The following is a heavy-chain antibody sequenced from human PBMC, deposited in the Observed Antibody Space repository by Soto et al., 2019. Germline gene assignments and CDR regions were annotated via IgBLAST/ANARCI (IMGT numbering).Heavy chain of an antibody. CDR3: ARRRYCGYDCYHKHYYGMDV. CDR1: GDTFSSYT. Sequence: QVQLVQSGAEVKMPGSSVKVSCRASGDTFSSYTVNWLRQAPGRGLEWMGRIIPVLTTTDYAQKFRGRVTSTADKSSNTVYMELTRLSSDDTAVYYCARRRYCGYDCYHKHYYGMDVWGQGTTVTVAS. D-gene: IGHD2-21*02. CDR2: IIPVLTTT. J-gene: IGHJ6*02. V-gene: IGHV1-69*08.